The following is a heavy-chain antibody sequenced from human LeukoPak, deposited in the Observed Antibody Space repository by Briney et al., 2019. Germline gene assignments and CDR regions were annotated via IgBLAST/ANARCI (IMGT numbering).Heavy chain of an antibody. D-gene: IGHD3-3*01. V-gene: IGHV4-4*07. CDR2: IYTSGST. J-gene: IGHJ2*01. CDR1: GGSISSYY. Sequence: SETLSLTCTVSGGSISSYYWSWIRQPAGKGLEWIGRIYTSGSTNYNPSLKSRATMSVDTSKNQFSLKLSSVTAADTAVYYCARGSYDFWSGYYFWYFDLWGRGTLVTVSS. CDR3: ARGSYDFWSGYYFWYFDL.